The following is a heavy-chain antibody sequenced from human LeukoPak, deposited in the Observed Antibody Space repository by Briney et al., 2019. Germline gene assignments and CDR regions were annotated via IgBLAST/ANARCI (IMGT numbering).Heavy chain of an antibody. CDR2: INSDGSST. J-gene: IGHJ4*02. V-gene: IGHV3-74*01. D-gene: IGHD6-13*01. CDR3: ARDPTPYSRSNDY. CDR1: GFTFSSYW. Sequence: GGSLRLSCAASGFTFSSYWMHWVRQAPVKGLVWVSRINSDGSSTSYADSVKGRFTISRDNAKNTLYLQMNSLRAEDTAVYYCARDPTPYSRSNDYWGQGTLVTVSS.